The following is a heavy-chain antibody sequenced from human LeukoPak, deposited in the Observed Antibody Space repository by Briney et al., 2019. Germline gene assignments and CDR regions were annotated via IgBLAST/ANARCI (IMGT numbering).Heavy chain of an antibody. D-gene: IGHD3-16*01. CDR3: VLDPPSLIKLPGSRLLSL. J-gene: IGHJ4*02. V-gene: IGHV3-15*01. CDR1: EFTFHTAW. Sequence: GGSLRLSCAASEFTFHTAWMSWVRQAPGGGLEWVGLIRSKSDGGSTEYTPAVKGRFSISRDDSRNMMSLQMDSLTQEDTGVYYCVLDPPSLIKLPGSRLLSLWGQGTRVTVAS. CDR2: IRSKSDGGST.